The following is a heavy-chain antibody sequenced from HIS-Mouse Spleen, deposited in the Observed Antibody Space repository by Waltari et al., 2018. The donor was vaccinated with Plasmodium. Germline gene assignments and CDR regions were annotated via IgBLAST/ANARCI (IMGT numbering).Heavy chain of an antibody. V-gene: IGHV4-39*07. D-gene: IGHD1-7*01. CDR1: GGSISSSSYY. J-gene: IGHJ4*02. CDR2: YYYSGST. CDR3: ARDRITGTSYFDY. Sequence: QLQLQESGPGLVKPSETLSLTCTVSGGSISSSSYYWGWIRQPPGKGLAWLGSYYYSGSTYYTPSLKSRVTISVDTSKNQFSLKLSSVTAADTAVYYCARDRITGTSYFDYWGQGTLVTVSS.